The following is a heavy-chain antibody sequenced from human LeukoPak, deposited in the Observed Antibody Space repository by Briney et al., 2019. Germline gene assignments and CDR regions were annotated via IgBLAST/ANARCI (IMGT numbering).Heavy chain of an antibody. V-gene: IGHV4-39*07. CDR3: ASRSGYYAGFDAFDI. CDR1: GGSIRNSSFY. J-gene: IGHJ3*02. Sequence: SETLSLTCAVSGGSIRNSSFYWGWIRQPPGKGLEWIASIYNSGTTYYNPSLKSRVTISVDTSKNQFSLKLSSVTAADTAVYYCASRSGYYAGFDAFDIWGQGTMVTVSS. D-gene: IGHD3-22*01. CDR2: IYNSGTT.